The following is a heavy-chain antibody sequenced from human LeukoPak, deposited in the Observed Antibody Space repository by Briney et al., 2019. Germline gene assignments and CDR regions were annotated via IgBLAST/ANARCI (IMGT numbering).Heavy chain of an antibody. CDR1: GGTFSSYA. D-gene: IGHD3-10*01. CDR2: ISAYNGNT. V-gene: IGHV1-18*01. Sequence: GASVKVSCKASGGTFSSYAISWVRQAPGQGLEWMGWISAYNGNTNYAQKLQGRVTMTTDTSTSTAYMELRSLRSDDTAVYYCARDWGTMVRGVITTDYWGQGTLVTVSS. CDR3: ARDWGTMVRGVITTDY. J-gene: IGHJ4*02.